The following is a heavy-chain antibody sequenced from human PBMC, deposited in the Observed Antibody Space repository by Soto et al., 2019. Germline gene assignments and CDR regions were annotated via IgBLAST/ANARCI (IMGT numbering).Heavy chain of an antibody. J-gene: IGHJ4*02. CDR3: ARGTVTTILIYILDY. V-gene: IGHV3-74*01. D-gene: IGHD4-17*01. Sequence: GGSLRLSCAASGFTFSRYWMHWVRQAPGKGLVWVSRINSDGSSTSYVDSVKGRFTISRDNAKNTLYLQMVSLRAEDTAVYYCARGTVTTILIYILDYWGQGTLITGSS. CDR1: GFTFSRYW. CDR2: INSDGSST.